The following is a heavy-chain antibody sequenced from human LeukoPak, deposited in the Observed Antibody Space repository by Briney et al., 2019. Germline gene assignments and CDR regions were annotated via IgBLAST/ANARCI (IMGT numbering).Heavy chain of an antibody. CDR2: IYYSGSS. V-gene: IGHV4-59*01. Sequence: SETLSLTCTVSGGSISSNYWSWIRQPPGKGLEWIGYIYYSGSSNYNPSLKSRVTISVDTSKNQFSLKVSSVTAADTAVYYCARNARYNWFDPWGQGTLVTVSA. CDR1: GGSISSNY. J-gene: IGHJ5*02. CDR3: ARNARYNWFDP.